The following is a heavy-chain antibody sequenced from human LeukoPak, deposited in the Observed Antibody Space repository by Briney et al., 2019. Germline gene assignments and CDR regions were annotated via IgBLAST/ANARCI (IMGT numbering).Heavy chain of an antibody. Sequence: PGGSLRLSCAASGFTFDDYAMHWVRQAPGKGLEWVSGISWNSGSIGYADSVKGRFTISRGNAKNSLYLQMNSLRAEDTALYYCAKDTGAHYYDSGGYFDYWGQGTLVTVSS. D-gene: IGHD3-22*01. CDR1: GFTFDDYA. CDR2: ISWNSGSI. CDR3: AKDTGAHYYDSGGYFDY. J-gene: IGHJ4*02. V-gene: IGHV3-9*01.